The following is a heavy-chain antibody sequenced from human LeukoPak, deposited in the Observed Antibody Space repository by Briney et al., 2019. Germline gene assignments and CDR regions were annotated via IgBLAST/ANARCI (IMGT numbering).Heavy chain of an antibody. CDR2: IYYSGET. CDR3: ARVKYYYDSSGYRLGYYDY. J-gene: IGHJ4*02. Sequence: SDTLSLTCLHSLGSIRSYYWSWGPAPPGKGLEWIWYIYYSGETNYNPPPQSRVTISAETSKKQFSLKLSSVTAADTAVYYGARVKYYYDSSGYRLGYYDYWGQGTLVTVSS. CDR1: LGSIRSYY. V-gene: IGHV4-59*07. D-gene: IGHD3-22*01.